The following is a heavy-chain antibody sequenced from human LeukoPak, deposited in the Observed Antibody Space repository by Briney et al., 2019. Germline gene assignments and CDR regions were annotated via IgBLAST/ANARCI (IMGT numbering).Heavy chain of an antibody. J-gene: IGHJ4*02. V-gene: IGHV3-21*01. CDR3: ARDWGRYCSGGFCDVLGY. CDR2: ISSSSSYI. Sequence: GGSLRLSCAASGFTFSSYSMNWVRQAPGKGVEWVSSISSSSSYIYYADSVKGRFTISRDNAKNSLYLQMNSLRAEDTAVYYCARDWGRYCSGGFCDVLGYWGQGTLVTVSS. D-gene: IGHD2-15*01. CDR1: GFTFSSYS.